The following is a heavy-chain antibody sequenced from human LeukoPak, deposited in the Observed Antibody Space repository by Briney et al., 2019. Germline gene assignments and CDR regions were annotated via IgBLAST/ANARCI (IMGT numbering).Heavy chain of an antibody. J-gene: IGHJ4*02. Sequence: KPSETLSLTCTVSGGSTINYFRSWIRQPAGKGLEEIGHIYSSGTTHYNPSLNNRVTISLDASTSQFSLHLNSVTAADTAVYFCARAEGSGSGAYTLDYWGQGILVTVSS. CDR2: IYSSGTT. CDR3: ARAEGSGSGAYTLDY. D-gene: IGHD3-10*01. CDR1: GGSTINYF. V-gene: IGHV4-4*07.